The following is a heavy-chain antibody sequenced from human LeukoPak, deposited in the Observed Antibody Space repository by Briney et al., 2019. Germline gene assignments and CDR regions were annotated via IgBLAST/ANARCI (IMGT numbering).Heavy chain of an antibody. V-gene: IGHV1-69*13. Sequence: SVKVSCKASGGTFSSYAISWVRQAPGQGLEWMGGIIPIFGTANYAQKFQSRVTITADESTSTAYMELSSLRSEDTAVYYCARSMVRGVIAWFDPWGQGTLVTVSS. D-gene: IGHD3-10*01. CDR2: IIPIFGTA. CDR3: ARSMVRGVIAWFDP. J-gene: IGHJ5*02. CDR1: GGTFSSYA.